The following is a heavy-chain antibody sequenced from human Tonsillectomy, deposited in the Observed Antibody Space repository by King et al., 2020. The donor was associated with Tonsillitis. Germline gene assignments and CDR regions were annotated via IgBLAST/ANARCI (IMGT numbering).Heavy chain of an antibody. CDR3: ARDLGPYSSGWYGIDY. CDR1: GGSVSSGSYY. V-gene: IGHV4-61*01. Sequence: VQLQESGPGLVKPSETLSLTCTVSGGSVSSGSYYWSWIRQPPGKGLEWIGYIYYSVSTNYTPSLKSRVTISVDTSKNQFSLKLSSVTAADTAVYYCARDLGPYSSGWYGIDYWGQGTLVTVSS. D-gene: IGHD6-19*01. CDR2: IYYSVST. J-gene: IGHJ4*02.